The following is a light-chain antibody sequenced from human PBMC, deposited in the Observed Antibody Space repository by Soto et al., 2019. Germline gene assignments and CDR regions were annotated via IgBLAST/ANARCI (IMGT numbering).Light chain of an antibody. Sequence: IQLTQSPSSLSASVGDRVTITCRASQGISSYLAWYQQKPGKAPKLLIYAASNLEAGVPSRFRGSGSGTDFTFTISRLQPEDIATYYCQQYDNVFTFGQGTRLEIK. V-gene: IGKV1-33*01. CDR1: QGISSY. CDR2: AAS. CDR3: QQYDNVFT. J-gene: IGKJ5*01.